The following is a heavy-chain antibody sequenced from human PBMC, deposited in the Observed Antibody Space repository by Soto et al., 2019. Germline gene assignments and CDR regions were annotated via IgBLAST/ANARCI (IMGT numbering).Heavy chain of an antibody. V-gene: IGHV3-73*01. J-gene: IGHJ6*02. D-gene: IGHD6-13*01. CDR1: GFTFSGSA. Sequence: GGSLRLSCAASGFTFSGSAMHWVRQASGKGLEWVGRIRSKANSYATAYAASVKGRFTISRDDSKNTAYLQMNSLKTEDTAVYYCTRHLFRVPAAAGTYYYYGMDVWGQGTTVTVSS. CDR3: TRHLFRVPAAAGTYYYYGMDV. CDR2: IRSKANSYAT.